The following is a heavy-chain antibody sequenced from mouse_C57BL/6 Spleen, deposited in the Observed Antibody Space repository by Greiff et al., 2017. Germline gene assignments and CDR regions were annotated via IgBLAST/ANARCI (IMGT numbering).Heavy chain of an antibody. J-gene: IGHJ3*01. V-gene: IGHV14-1*01. CDR2: IDPEDGDT. CDR3: TTQYGNDQAY. Sequence: EVQLEQSGAELVRPGASVKLSCTASGFNIKDYYMHWVKQRPEQGLEWIGRIDPEDGDTEYAPRFQGKATMTADTSSNTANLQLSSLTSEDTAVYYCTTQYGNDQAYRGQVTLVTVSA. D-gene: IGHD2-2*01. CDR1: GFNIKDYY.